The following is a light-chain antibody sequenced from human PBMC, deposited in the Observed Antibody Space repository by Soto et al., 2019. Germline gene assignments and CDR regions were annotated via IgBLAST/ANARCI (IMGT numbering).Light chain of an antibody. CDR2: DAS. CDR3: QHART. CDR1: QSISTW. Sequence: DIQMTQSPSTLSASVGDRVAITCRASQSISTWLAWYQQKPGKAPRLLIYDASSLQSGVPSRFSGSGSGTEFTLTLSSLQPDDVATYYCQHARTFGQGTKVESK. V-gene: IGKV1-5*01. J-gene: IGKJ1*01.